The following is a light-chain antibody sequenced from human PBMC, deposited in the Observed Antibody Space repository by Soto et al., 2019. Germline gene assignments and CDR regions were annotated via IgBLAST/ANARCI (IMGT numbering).Light chain of an antibody. CDR3: QQYGSSPLT. CDR2: GAS. V-gene: IGKV3-20*01. Sequence: EIVLTQSPGTLSLSPGERATLSCRASQSVSSNYLAWYQQEPGQAPRLLIYGASSRATGIPDRFSGSGSGTDFTLTISRLEPEDFAVYNCQQYGSSPLTFGGGTKVEIK. CDR1: QSVSSNY. J-gene: IGKJ4*01.